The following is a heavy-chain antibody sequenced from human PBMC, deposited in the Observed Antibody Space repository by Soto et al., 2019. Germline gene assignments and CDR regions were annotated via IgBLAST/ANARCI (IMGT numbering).Heavy chain of an antibody. J-gene: IGHJ6*02. V-gene: IGHV1-69*18. Sequence: QVRLVQSGAEVKKPGSSVKVSCRASGGVFRTFSIYWVRQAPGQGLEWMGSIIPIFGSPKYAPKFQGRVTISADESTSTAYMEVTSLRSEDTAMYFFASRQGGNLDTYYKMDVWGQGTTVIVSS. CDR3: ASRQGGNLDTYYKMDV. CDR1: GGVFRTFS. CDR2: IIPIFGSP. D-gene: IGHD4-4*01.